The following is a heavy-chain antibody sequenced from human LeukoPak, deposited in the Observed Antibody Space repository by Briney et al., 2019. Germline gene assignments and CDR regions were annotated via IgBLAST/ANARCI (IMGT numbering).Heavy chain of an antibody. J-gene: IGHJ6*03. V-gene: IGHV4-38-2*02. Sequence: SETLSLTCTVSGYSITSGYYWGWIRPTPGKGLEWIGITYHSGITFYNPSLQRRVTLSVDRSKNKFSLKLSSVTAADTAVYYSARGEVGATRYYYYYMGVWGKGTTVTVSS. CDR2: TYHSGIT. D-gene: IGHD1-26*01. CDR3: ARGEVGATRYYYYYMGV. CDR1: GYSITSGYY.